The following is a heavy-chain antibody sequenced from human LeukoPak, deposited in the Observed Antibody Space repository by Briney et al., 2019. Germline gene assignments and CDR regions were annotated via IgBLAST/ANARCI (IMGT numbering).Heavy chain of an antibody. Sequence: SVKVSCKASGGTFSSYAISWVRQAPGQGLEWMGGIIPIFGTANYAQKFQGRVTITADESTSTAYMELRSLRSDDTAVYYCARGAKQWLFKFDYWGQGTLVTVSS. CDR2: IIPIFGTA. CDR1: GGTFSSYA. CDR3: ARGAKQWLFKFDY. J-gene: IGHJ4*02. V-gene: IGHV1-69*13. D-gene: IGHD6-19*01.